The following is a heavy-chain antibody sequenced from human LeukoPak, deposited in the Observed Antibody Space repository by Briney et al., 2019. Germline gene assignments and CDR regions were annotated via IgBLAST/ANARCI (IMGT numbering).Heavy chain of an antibody. V-gene: IGHV1-2*02. CDR3: ARDNSIADRGWWFDP. CDR2: INPNSGGT. J-gene: IGHJ5*02. CDR1: GYAFTDYY. Sequence: GASVKVSCKASGYAFTDYYIHWLRQAPGQGLEWMGWINPNSGGTHYAQNFQGRVTLTRDTSIITAYMDLTRLTSDDTAVYYCARDNSIADRGWWFDPWGQGTLVTVSS. D-gene: IGHD4-23*01.